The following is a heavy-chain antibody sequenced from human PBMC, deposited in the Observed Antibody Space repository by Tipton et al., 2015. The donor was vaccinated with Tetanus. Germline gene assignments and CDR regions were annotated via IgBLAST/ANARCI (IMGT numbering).Heavy chain of an antibody. CDR3: ARLYGGSWCYFGAFGI. Sequence: TLSLTCTVSGASINSGGYYWTWIRQRPGKGLEWIGYRYYTGSTYYTPYLRSRVTISFDTSQNQFSLNRTSVTAADTAVYYCARLYGGSWCYFGAFGISGRGTLIAFSS. D-gene: IGHD3-10*01. CDR2: RYYTGST. CDR1: GASINSGGYY. V-gene: IGHV4-31*03. J-gene: IGHJ3*02.